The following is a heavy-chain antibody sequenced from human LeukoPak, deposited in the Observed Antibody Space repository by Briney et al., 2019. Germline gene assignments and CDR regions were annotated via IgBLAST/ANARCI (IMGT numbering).Heavy chain of an antibody. CDR2: IYPGDSDA. CDR3: ARLKSTDYYYYMDV. CDR1: GYSFTSYW. Sequence: GESLQISCKGSGYSFTSYWIGWVRQLPGKGLKWMGIIYPGDSDARYSPSFQGQVTISADKSISTAYLQWSSLKASDTAMYYCARLKSTDYYYYMDVWGKGTTVTVSS. J-gene: IGHJ6*03. V-gene: IGHV5-51*01.